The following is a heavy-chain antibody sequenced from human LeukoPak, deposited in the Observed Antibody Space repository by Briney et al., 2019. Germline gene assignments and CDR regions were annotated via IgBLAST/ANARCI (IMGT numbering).Heavy chain of an antibody. Sequence: PSETLSLTCTVSGGXISSYYCSWIRQPPGKGLEWIGYIYYSGSTNYNPSLKSRATISVDTSKNQFSLKLSSVAAADTAVYYCARRQVTMVRGVNHYYYGMDVWGQGTTVTVSS. CDR1: GGXISSYY. J-gene: IGHJ6*02. CDR2: IYYSGST. V-gene: IGHV4-59*08. CDR3: ARRQVTMVRGVNHYYYGMDV. D-gene: IGHD3-10*01.